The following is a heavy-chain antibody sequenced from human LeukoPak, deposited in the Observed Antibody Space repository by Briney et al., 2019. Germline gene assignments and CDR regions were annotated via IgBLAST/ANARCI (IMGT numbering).Heavy chain of an antibody. D-gene: IGHD3-22*01. CDR3: AKDKYYYDSRPSPPHPNFDY. CDR1: GFTFSSYA. V-gene: IGHV3-23*01. Sequence: GGSLRLSCAASGFTFSSYAMSWVRQAPGKGLEWVSAISGSGGSTYYADSVKGRFTISRDNSKNTLYLQMNSLRAEDTAVYYCAKDKYYYDSRPSPPHPNFDYWGQGTLVTVSS. CDR2: ISGSGGST. J-gene: IGHJ4*02.